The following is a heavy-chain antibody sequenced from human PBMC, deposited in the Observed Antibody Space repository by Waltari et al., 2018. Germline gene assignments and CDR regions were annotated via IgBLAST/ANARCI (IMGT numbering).Heavy chain of an antibody. Sequence: QITLKESGPTLVNPTQTLTVTCTVSGFSVRTSGVGVGWIRQPPGKALEWLAVIYWNDDKRYSPSLKSRLTITKDTSKNQVVLTLTNMDPVDTATYYCAHNTVFWEPLGRFDYWGQGSLVTVSS. CDR1: GFSVRTSGVG. D-gene: IGHD3-16*01. J-gene: IGHJ4*02. V-gene: IGHV2-5*01. CDR2: IYWNDDK. CDR3: AHNTVFWEPLGRFDY.